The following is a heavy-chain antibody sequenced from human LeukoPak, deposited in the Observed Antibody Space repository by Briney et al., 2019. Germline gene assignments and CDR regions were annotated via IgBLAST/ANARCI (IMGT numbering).Heavy chain of an antibody. CDR2: IYSGGST. Sequence: PGGSLRLSCAASGFTVSSNYMSWVRQAPGKGLEWVSVIYSGGSTYYADSVKGRFTISRDNSKNTLYLQMNSLRAEDTAVYYCARVPTIYAFDIWGQGTMVTVSS. CDR1: GFTVSSNY. D-gene: IGHD3-3*01. V-gene: IGHV3-53*01. J-gene: IGHJ3*02. CDR3: ARVPTIYAFDI.